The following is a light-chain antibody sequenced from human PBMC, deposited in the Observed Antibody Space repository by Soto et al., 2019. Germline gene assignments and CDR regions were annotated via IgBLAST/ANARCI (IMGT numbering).Light chain of an antibody. Sequence: QSVLTQPASVSGSPGQSITISCTGTSIDVGRYNYVSWYQQHPGQAPKLMIYVVSNRPSGVSNRFSGSKSGNTASLTISGLQAEDEADYYCSSYTSSSTLVFGTGTKLTVL. CDR3: SSYTSSSTLV. J-gene: IGLJ1*01. CDR1: SIDVGRYNY. CDR2: VVS. V-gene: IGLV2-14*01.